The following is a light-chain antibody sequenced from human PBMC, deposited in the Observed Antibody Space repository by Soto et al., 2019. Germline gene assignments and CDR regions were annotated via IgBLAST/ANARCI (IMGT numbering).Light chain of an antibody. CDR3: SSYSYSTTLVV. Sequence: QSALTQPASVSGSPGQSITVSCTGTSSDIGAYNYVSWYQQHPGKAPKLMIYDVSNRPSGVSNRFSGSKSGNTASLTISGLQAEDEADYYCSSYSYSTTLVVFGGGTKLTVL. CDR2: DVS. J-gene: IGLJ2*01. V-gene: IGLV2-14*03. CDR1: SSDIGAYNY.